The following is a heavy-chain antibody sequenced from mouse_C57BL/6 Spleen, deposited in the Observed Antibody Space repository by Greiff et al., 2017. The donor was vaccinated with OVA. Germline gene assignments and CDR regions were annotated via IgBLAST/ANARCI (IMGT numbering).Heavy chain of an antibody. Sequence: QVQLQQPGAELVKPGASVKLSCKASGYTFTSYWMQWVKQRPGQGLEWLGEIDPSDSYTNYNQQFKGKATLTVYTSSSTANMLRSSLAAEDSAVYYCARRGFAYWGQGTLVTVSA. CDR1: GYTFTSYW. CDR2: IDPSDSYT. J-gene: IGHJ3*01. V-gene: IGHV1-50*01. CDR3: ARRGFAY.